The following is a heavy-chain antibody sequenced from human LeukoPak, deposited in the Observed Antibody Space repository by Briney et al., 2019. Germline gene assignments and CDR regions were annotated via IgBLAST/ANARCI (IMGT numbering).Heavy chain of an antibody. CDR2: INYTGST. Sequence: PSETLSLTCGASDGSLDIYYWMFVRQPPGKGLEWIGEINYTGSTSYNPSLKSRVTISVDTSQNQFFLLLTSVTAADTAVYYCARVAGYLPTRWFDPWGQGTHVTVSS. CDR1: DGSLDIYY. CDR3: ARVAGYLPTRWFDP. D-gene: IGHD6-25*01. V-gene: IGHV4-34*01. J-gene: IGHJ5*02.